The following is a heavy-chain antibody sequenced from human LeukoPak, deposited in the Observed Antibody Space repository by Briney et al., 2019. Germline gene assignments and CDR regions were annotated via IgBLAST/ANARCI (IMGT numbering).Heavy chain of an antibody. V-gene: IGHV4-39*01. CDR1: GGSISSSSYY. Sequence: SETLSLTCTVSGGSISSSSYYWGWIRQPPGKGLEWFGSIYYSGSTYYNPSLKSRVTISVDTSKNQFSLKLSSVTAADTAVYYCASPAADFWSGYYRGGYFDYWGQGTLVTVSS. CDR2: IYYSGST. J-gene: IGHJ4*02. D-gene: IGHD3-3*01. CDR3: ASPAADFWSGYYRGGYFDY.